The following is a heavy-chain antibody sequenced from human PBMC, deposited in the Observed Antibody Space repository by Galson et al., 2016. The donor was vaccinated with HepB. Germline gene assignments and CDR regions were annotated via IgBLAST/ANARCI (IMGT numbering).Heavy chain of an antibody. CDR1: GFIFSNYG. CDR2: IWYDGSNK. V-gene: IGHV3-33*01. J-gene: IGHJ6*02. Sequence: SLRLSCAASGFIFSNYGMHWVRQAPGKGLEWVAVIWYDGSNKYYADSVKGPFTISRDNSKNTLYLQMNSLRAEDTAVYYCARDTSTAMVTGAYYYGMDVWGQGTTVLVSS. CDR3: ARDTSTAMVTGAYYYGMDV. D-gene: IGHD5-18*01.